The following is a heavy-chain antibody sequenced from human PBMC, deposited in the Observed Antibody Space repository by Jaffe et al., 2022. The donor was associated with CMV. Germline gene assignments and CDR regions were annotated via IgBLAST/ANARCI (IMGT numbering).Heavy chain of an antibody. CDR1: GFTFSSYS. Sequence: EVQLVESGGGLVKPGGSLRLSCAASGFTFSSYSMNWVRQAPGKGLEWVSSISSSSSYIYYADSVKGRFTISRDNAKNSLYLQMNSLRAEDTAVYYCARGWGSSSWFFDYWGQGTLVTVSS. V-gene: IGHV3-21*01. D-gene: IGHD6-13*01. CDR3: ARGWGSSSWFFDY. J-gene: IGHJ4*02. CDR2: ISSSSSYI.